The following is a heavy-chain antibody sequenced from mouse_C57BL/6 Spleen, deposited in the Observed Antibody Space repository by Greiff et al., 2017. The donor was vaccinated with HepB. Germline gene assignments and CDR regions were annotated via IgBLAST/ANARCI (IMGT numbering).Heavy chain of an antibody. D-gene: IGHD3-2*02. J-gene: IGHJ3*01. Sequence: VQLQQPGAELVRPGSSVKLSCKASGYTFTSYWMHWVKQRPIQGLEWIGNIDPSDSETHYNQKFKDKATLTVDKSSSTAYMQLRSLTSEDSAVYYCARDSSGYPWFAYWGQGTLVTVSA. V-gene: IGHV1-52*01. CDR1: GYTFTSYW. CDR2: IDPSDSET. CDR3: ARDSSGYPWFAY.